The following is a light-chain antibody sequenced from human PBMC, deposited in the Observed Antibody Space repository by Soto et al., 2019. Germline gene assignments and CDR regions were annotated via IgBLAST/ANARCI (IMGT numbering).Light chain of an antibody. CDR1: QSISGW. CDR2: DAS. Sequence: DIQMTQSPATLSSSLGDRVIITCRASQSISGWLAWYQQKPGKAAKILIYDASSLESGVPSRFCGSGSWTEFTLTISSLQPDDFAAYYRQQYNSYSTWTFGQGTKVDIK. V-gene: IGKV1-5*01. J-gene: IGKJ1*01. CDR3: QQYNSYSTWT.